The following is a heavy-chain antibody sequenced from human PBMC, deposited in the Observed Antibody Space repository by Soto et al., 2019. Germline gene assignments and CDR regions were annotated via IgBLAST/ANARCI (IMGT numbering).Heavy chain of an antibody. CDR3: AKAHLIRYGRDY. CDR1: GYTLSGLS. CDR2: FDPEDGET. D-gene: IGHD3-9*01. Sequence: ASVKVSCKVSGYTLSGLSMFWVRQAPGKGLEWMGGFDPEDGETIYAQKFQGRITMTEDTSTDTAYMELSSLRSEDTAVYYCAKAHLIRYGRDYWGQGTLVTVSS. V-gene: IGHV1-24*01. J-gene: IGHJ4*02.